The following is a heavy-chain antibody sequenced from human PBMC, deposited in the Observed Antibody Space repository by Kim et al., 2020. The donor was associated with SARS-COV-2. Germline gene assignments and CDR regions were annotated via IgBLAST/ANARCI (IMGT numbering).Heavy chain of an antibody. CDR2: INAGNGNT. J-gene: IGHJ4*02. D-gene: IGHD6-19*01. V-gene: IGHV1-3*01. CDR1: GYTFTSYA. CDR3: ARAIAVAGNPPDY. Sequence: ASVKVSCKASGYTFTSYAMHWVRQAPGQRLEWMGWINAGNGNTKYSQKFQGRVTITRDTSASTAYMELSSLRSEDTAVYYCARAIAVAGNPPDYWGQGTLVTVSS.